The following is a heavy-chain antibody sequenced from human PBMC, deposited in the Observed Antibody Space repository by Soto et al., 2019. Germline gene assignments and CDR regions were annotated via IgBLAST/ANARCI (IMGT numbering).Heavy chain of an antibody. CDR1: GYTFSSHA. J-gene: IGHJ4*02. CDR2: INAGNGNT. D-gene: IGHD3-3*01. Sequence: VASVEVSCKXSGYTFSSHAMHWVRQAPGQRLEWMGWINAGNGNTKYSQNFQGRVAITRDTSASTAYMELRSLRSEDTAVYYCARDGARITVFGVVYYFDYWGQGTLVTVSS. V-gene: IGHV1-3*01. CDR3: ARDGARITVFGVVYYFDY.